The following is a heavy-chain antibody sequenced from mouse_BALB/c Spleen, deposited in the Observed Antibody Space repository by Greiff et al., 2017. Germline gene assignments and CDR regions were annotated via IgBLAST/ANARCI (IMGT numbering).Heavy chain of an antibody. V-gene: IGHV3-6*02. CDR1: GYSITSGYY. D-gene: IGHD1-1*01. J-gene: IGHJ2*01. Sequence: EVQRVESGPGLVKPSQSLSLTCSVTGYSITSGYYWNWIRQFPGNKLEWMGYISYDGSNNYNPSLKNRISITRDTSKNQFFLKLNSVTTEDTATYYCARGGNYYGSSPDYWGQGTTLTVSS. CDR2: ISYDGSN. CDR3: ARGGNYYGSSPDY.